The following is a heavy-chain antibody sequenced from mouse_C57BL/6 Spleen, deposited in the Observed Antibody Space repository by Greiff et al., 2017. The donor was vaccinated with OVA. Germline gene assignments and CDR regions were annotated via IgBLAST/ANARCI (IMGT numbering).Heavy chain of an antibody. CDR3: ARDGYYGKGAMDY. D-gene: IGHD2-3*01. V-gene: IGHV5-4*01. J-gene: IGHJ4*01. CDR2: ISDGGSYT. CDR1: GFTFSSYA. Sequence: EVQGVESGGGLVKPGGSLKLSCAASGFTFSSYAMSWVRQTPEKRLEWVATISDGGSYTYYPDNVKGRFTISRDNAKNNLYLQMSHLKSEDTAMYYCARDGYYGKGAMDYWGQGTSVTVSS.